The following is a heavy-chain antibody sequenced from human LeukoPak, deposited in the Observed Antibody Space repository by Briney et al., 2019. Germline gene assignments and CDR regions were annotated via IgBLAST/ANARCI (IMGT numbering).Heavy chain of an antibody. J-gene: IGHJ4*02. D-gene: IGHD3-10*01. CDR2: INIDERIT. CDR1: GFTFSNAW. V-gene: IGHV3-74*01. Sequence: GGSLRLSCAASGFTFSNAWMNWVRQAPGKGLVWVSYINIDERITGYADSVKGRFTISRDNAKNTLYLQMNSLRVEDTAIYYCFREGGDWGQGTLVTVSS. CDR3: FREGGD.